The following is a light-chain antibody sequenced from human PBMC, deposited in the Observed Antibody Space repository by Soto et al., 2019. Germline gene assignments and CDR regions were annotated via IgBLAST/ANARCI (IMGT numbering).Light chain of an antibody. J-gene: IGLJ1*01. CDR2: GNT. Sequence: QSVLTQPPSVSGAPGQRVTISCTGSSSNIGAGYDVHWYQQLPGTAPKLLIYGNTNRPSGVPDRFSGSKSGTSASLAITGLQAEDEADYYCQSHDTSLSGYVFGTGTKLIVL. V-gene: IGLV1-40*01. CDR1: SSNIGAGYD. CDR3: QSHDTSLSGYV.